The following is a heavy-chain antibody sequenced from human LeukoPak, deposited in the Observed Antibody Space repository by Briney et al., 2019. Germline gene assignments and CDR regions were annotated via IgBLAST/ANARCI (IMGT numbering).Heavy chain of an antibody. V-gene: IGHV3-7*01. J-gene: IGHJ4*02. CDR1: GLTFSLYW. CDR3: ATNVGYGSGSGGGD. D-gene: IGHD3-10*01. Sequence: PGGSLRLSCVGSGLTFSLYWMSWVRQAPGKGLEWLAIIKGDGSEKYYEDSVKGRFTISRDNAKNSLYLQMNGLRAEDSAEYYCATNVGYGSGSGGGDWGQGTVVTVSS. CDR2: IKGDGSEK.